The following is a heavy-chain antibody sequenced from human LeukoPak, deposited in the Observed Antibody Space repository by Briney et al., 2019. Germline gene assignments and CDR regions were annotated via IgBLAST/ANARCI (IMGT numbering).Heavy chain of an antibody. CDR3: ARTSFLPLGYSNYLWYYFDY. Sequence: SETLSLTCTVSGGSISSYYWSWIRQPAGKGLEWIGRIYTSGSTNYNPSLKSRVTISVDTSKNQFSLKLSSVTAADTAVYYCARTSFLPLGYSNYLWYYFDYWGQGTLVTVSS. CDR1: GGSISSYY. V-gene: IGHV4-4*07. D-gene: IGHD4-11*01. J-gene: IGHJ4*02. CDR2: IYTSGST.